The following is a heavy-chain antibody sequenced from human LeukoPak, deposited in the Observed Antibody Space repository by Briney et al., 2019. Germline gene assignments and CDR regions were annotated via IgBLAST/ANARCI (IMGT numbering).Heavy chain of an antibody. V-gene: IGHV3-11*06. CDR2: ISTTSSYT. D-gene: IGHD1-1*01. J-gene: IGHJ4*02. CDR1: GFTFSDYY. CDR3: ARNTGTYDY. Sequence: GGSLRLSCAASGFTFSDYYMSWIRQAPGKGLEWVSYISTTSSYTKYADSVKGRFTISRDNAKNSLYLQMNSLRAEDTAVYYCARNTGTYDYWGQGILVTVSS.